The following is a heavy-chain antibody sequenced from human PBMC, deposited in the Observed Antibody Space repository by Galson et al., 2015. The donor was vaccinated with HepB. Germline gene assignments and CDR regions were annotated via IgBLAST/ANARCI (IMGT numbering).Heavy chain of an antibody. CDR3: ARGPWDARDVGGNWFDP. Sequence: SVKVSCKASGGTFSSYAISWVRQAPGQGLEWMGGIIPIFGTANYAQKFQGRVTITADKSTSTAYMELSSLRSEDTAVYYCARGPWDARDVGGNWFDPWGQGTLVTVSS. J-gene: IGHJ5*02. V-gene: IGHV1-69*06. CDR2: IIPIFGTA. CDR1: GGTFSSYA. D-gene: IGHD3-16*01.